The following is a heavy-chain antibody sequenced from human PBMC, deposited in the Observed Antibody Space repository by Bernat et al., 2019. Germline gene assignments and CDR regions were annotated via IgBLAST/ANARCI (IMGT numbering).Heavy chain of an antibody. CDR1: GGSISSNSYY. CDR2: IHYSGTT. D-gene: IGHD6-13*01. Sequence: QLQLQESGPGLVKPSETLSLTCSISGGSISSNSYYWGWIRQPPGKGLEWIGSIHYSGTTYYNPSLESRLTISVDTYKNQFSLKLRSVTAAETAVYYCARTLGVAAATGGYWGQGTLVTVAS. V-gene: IGHV4-39*01. CDR3: ARTLGVAAATGGY. J-gene: IGHJ4*02.